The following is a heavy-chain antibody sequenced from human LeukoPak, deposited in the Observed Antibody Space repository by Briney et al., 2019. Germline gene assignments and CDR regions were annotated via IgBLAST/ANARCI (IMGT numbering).Heavy chain of an antibody. Sequence: PSETLSLTCTVSGGSISSYYWSWIRQPPGKGLEWIGYIFHSGSTNYNPSLKSRLTISLDTSKNQFSLKLSSVTAADTAVYYCARDTRGTWTYFDSWGQGTLVTVSS. V-gene: IGHV4-59*01. CDR2: IFHSGST. CDR3: ARDTRGTWTYFDS. CDR1: GGSISSYY. D-gene: IGHD3-10*01. J-gene: IGHJ4*02.